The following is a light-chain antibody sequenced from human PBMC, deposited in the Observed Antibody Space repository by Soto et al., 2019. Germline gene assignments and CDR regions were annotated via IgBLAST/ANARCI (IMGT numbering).Light chain of an antibody. J-gene: IGKJ2*01. CDR3: QQYNNSPEYT. V-gene: IGKV3-20*01. Sequence: EIVLTQSPGTLSLSPGERATLSCRASQSVSSSYLAWYQQKPGQAPRLLIYGASNRATGIPDRFSGSGSGTDFTLTISRLEPEDFAVYFCQQYNNSPEYTFGQATKLEIK. CDR1: QSVSSSY. CDR2: GAS.